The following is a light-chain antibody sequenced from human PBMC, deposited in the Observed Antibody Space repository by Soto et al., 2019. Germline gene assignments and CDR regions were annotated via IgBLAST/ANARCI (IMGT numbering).Light chain of an antibody. J-gene: IGKJ1*01. CDR2: GAS. V-gene: IGKV1-39*01. Sequence: DIQMTQSPSSLSASVGDTVTITCRASQNIDIYLNWYQQKAGTAPKVLISGASNLQRGVPSRFSGSGSGTDFTLTINNLQPEDFATYFCQQTFNVPPWTFGQGTKEDVK. CDR1: QNIDIY. CDR3: QQTFNVPPWT.